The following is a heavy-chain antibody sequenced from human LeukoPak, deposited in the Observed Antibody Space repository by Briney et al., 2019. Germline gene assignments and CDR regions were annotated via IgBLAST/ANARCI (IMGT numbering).Heavy chain of an antibody. CDR2: ISGSGGST. CDR3: ARVAYYYDSSGYYGGYYYYYYMDV. J-gene: IGHJ6*03. CDR1: GFTFSSYA. Sequence: GGSLRLSCAASGFTFSSYAMSWVRQAPGKGLEWVSAISGSGGSTYYADSVKGRFTISRDNSKNTLYLQMNSLRAEDTAVYYCARVAYYYDSSGYYGGYYYYYYMDVWGKGTTVTVSS. D-gene: IGHD3-22*01. V-gene: IGHV3-23*01.